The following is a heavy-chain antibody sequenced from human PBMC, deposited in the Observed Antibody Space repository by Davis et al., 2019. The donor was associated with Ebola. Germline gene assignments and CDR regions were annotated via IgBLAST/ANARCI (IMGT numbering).Heavy chain of an antibody. Sequence: GESLKISCAASGFTFSSYAMSWVRQAPGKGLEWVSAISGSGGSTYYADSVKGRFTISRDNSKNTLYLQMNSLRAEDTAVYYCARVGLRFLEWANFDYWGQGTLVTVSS. V-gene: IGHV3-23*01. D-gene: IGHD3-3*01. CDR1: GFTFSSYA. CDR3: ARVGLRFLEWANFDY. J-gene: IGHJ4*02. CDR2: ISGSGGST.